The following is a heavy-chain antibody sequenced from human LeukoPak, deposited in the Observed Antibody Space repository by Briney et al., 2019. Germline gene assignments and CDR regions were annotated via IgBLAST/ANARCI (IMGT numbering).Heavy chain of an antibody. Sequence: ASVKVSCKASGYTFNNYYVHWVRQAPGQGLVRMGVINLSGGTTTYAQRFQGRVTVTRDTSTTTVYMVLSSLRSEDTAVYYYAITPHISSYARFEYWGQGTQVTVSS. D-gene: IGHD4-11*01. CDR2: INLSGGTT. CDR1: GYTFNNYY. CDR3: AITPHISSYARFEY. J-gene: IGHJ4*02. V-gene: IGHV1-46*02.